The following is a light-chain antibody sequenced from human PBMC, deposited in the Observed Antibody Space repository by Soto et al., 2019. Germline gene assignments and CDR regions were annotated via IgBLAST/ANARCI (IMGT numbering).Light chain of an antibody. J-gene: IGKJ5*01. CDR3: QQYGTSEII. Sequence: ETVLTQSPGTLSLSPGERATLSCRASQRVSSSYLAWYQQKPGQAPRLLIYDTSKRATGIPDRFSGSVSGTDFTLSISRVEPEDFAVFYCQQYGTSEIIFGQGTRLEIK. CDR2: DTS. V-gene: IGKV3-20*01. CDR1: QRVSSSY.